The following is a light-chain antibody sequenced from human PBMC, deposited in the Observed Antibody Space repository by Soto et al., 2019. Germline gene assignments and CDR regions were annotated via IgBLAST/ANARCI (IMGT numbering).Light chain of an antibody. CDR2: DAS. Sequence: EIVLTQSPATLSLSPGERATLSCRSSQSVSSYLAWYQQKPGQAPRLLIYDASNRATGIPARFSGSGSGTDFHLTISSLEPEDFAVYYCQQRSNWPVTLGQGPRMEIK. J-gene: IGKJ5*01. CDR1: QSVSSY. CDR3: QQRSNWPVT. V-gene: IGKV3-11*01.